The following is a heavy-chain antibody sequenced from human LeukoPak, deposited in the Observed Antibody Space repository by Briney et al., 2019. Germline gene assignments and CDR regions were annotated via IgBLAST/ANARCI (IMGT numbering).Heavy chain of an antibody. J-gene: IGHJ4*02. CDR1: GCTFSSYW. CDR2: INSDGTST. CDR3: ATSRSFDY. Sequence: PGGSLSLSCAASGCTFSSYWMHWVRQVPGKGLVWVSRINSDGTSTSYADSVKGRFTISRDNAKNTLYLQMNSLRAEDTAVYYCATSRSFDYWGRGTLVTVSS. V-gene: IGHV3-74*01. D-gene: IGHD3-16*01.